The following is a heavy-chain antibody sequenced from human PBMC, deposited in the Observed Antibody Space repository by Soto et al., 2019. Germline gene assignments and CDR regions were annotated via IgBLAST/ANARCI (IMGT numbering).Heavy chain of an antibody. CDR3: ARGSTIDSYYYMDV. Sequence: GGSLRLSCAASGFTFSDHHMDWVRQAPGKGLEWVGRSRNKAKSYTTEYAASVKDRFSISRDDSKKSLFLQMDSLKSEDTAVYYCARGSTIDSYYYMDVWGKGTTVTVSS. V-gene: IGHV3-72*01. D-gene: IGHD5-12*01. CDR2: SRNKAKSYTT. J-gene: IGHJ6*03. CDR1: GFTFSDHH.